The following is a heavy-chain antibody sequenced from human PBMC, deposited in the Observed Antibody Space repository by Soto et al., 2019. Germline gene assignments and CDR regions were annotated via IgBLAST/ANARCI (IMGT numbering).Heavy chain of an antibody. J-gene: IGHJ4*02. D-gene: IGHD6-13*01. V-gene: IGHV3-21*01. CDR3: ARDSNMYSGSWYPEYFDY. Sequence: PGGSLRLSCAASGFTFISYSMNWVRQAPGKGLEWVSSISGSSAYIYYADSVKGRFTISRDNAKNSLYLQMNSLRAEDTAVYYCARDSNMYSGSWYPEYFDYWGQGTLVTVSS. CDR2: ISGSSAYI. CDR1: GFTFISYS.